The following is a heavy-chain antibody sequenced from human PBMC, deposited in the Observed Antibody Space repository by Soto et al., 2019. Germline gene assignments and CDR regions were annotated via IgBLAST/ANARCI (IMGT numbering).Heavy chain of an antibody. Sequence: QVQLVQSGAEVKKPGASVKVSCKASGYTFTSYAMHWVRQAPGQRLEWMGWINAGNGNTKYSQKFKGRVTITRGTSASTAYMELSSLRSEDTAVYYCAREGRGYSSSWTDYYYYYGMDVWGQGTTVPVSS. V-gene: IGHV1-3*01. J-gene: IGHJ6*02. D-gene: IGHD6-13*01. CDR3: AREGRGYSSSWTDYYYYYGMDV. CDR1: GYTFTSYA. CDR2: INAGNGNT.